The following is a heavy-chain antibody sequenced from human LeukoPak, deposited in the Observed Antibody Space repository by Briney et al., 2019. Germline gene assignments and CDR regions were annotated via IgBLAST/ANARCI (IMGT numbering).Heavy chain of an antibody. V-gene: IGHV3-53*01. CDR3: ARGVAGPHEFDY. CDR2: IYTGGTT. CDR1: GFTVSSNY. D-gene: IGHD6-19*01. J-gene: IGHJ4*02. Sequence: GGSPRLSCAASGFTVSSNYMSWVRQAPGKGLQWVSVIYTGGTTYYADSVKGRFTISRDKSKNTLYLQMNSLRVEDTAVYFCARGVAGPHEFDYWGQGTLVTVSS.